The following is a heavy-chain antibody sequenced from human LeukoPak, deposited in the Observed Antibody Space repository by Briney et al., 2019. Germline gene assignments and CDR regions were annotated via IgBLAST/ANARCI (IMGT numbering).Heavy chain of an antibody. Sequence: ASVKVSCKASGYTFTGYYMHWVRQAPGQGLEWMGWINPNSGGTNYAQKFQGRVTMTRDTSISTAYLELSRLRSDDTAEYYRGRGSFKIAKKDSFDIWGQGTMVTVSS. V-gene: IGHV1-2*02. CDR3: GRGSFKIAKKDSFDI. CDR2: INPNSGGT. J-gene: IGHJ3*02. D-gene: IGHD2-21*01. CDR1: GYTFTGYY.